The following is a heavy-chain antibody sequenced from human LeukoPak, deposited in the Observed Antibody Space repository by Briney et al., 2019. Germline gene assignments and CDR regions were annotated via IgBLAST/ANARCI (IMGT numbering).Heavy chain of an antibody. J-gene: IGHJ4*02. D-gene: IGHD3-22*01. Sequence: GGSLRLSCAASGFTFSSYSMNWVRQAPGKGLEWVSSISSSSSYIYYADSVKGRFTISRDNAKNSLYLQMNSLRAEDTAVYYCARDSPYDSSGYFFDYWGQGTLVTVSS. CDR1: GFTFSSYS. CDR3: ARDSPYDSSGYFFDY. V-gene: IGHV3-21*01. CDR2: ISSSSSYI.